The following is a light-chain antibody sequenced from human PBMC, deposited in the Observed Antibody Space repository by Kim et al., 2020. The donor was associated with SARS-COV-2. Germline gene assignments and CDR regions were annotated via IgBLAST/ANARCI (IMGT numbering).Light chain of an antibody. Sequence: GQSITISCNGISSDVGGYNYVSWYQQHPGKAPKLMIYDVSNRPSGVSNRFSGSKSGNTASLTISGLQAEDEADYYCSSYTSSSTRVFGGGTQLTVL. V-gene: IGLV2-14*03. CDR3: SSYTSSSTRV. J-gene: IGLJ2*01. CDR1: SSDVGGYNY. CDR2: DVS.